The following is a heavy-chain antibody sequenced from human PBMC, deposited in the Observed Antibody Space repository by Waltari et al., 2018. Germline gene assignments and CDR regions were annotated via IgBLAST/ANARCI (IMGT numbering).Heavy chain of an antibody. D-gene: IGHD3-22*01. CDR3: ARTLDYYDSSGYYYYFDY. V-gene: IGHV4-30-4*08. CDR2: IYYSGST. Sequence: QVQLQESGPGLVKPSQTLSLTCTVSGGSISSGDYYWSWIRQPPGKGLEWIGYIYYSGSTYYNPSLKSRVTISVDTSKNQFSLKLSSVTAADTAVYYCARTLDYYDSSGYYYYFDYWGQGTLVTVSS. CDR1: GGSISSGDYY. J-gene: IGHJ4*02.